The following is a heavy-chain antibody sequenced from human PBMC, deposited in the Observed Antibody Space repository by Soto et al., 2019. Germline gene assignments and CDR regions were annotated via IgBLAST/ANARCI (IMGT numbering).Heavy chain of an antibody. V-gene: IGHV1-3*01. D-gene: IGHD3-3*01. CDR2: INAGNGNT. CDR3: ARFWSGYAYYFDY. J-gene: IGHJ4*02. Sequence: QVQLVQSGAEVKKPGASVKVSCKASGYTFTRYAMHWVRQAPGQRLEWMGWINAGNGNTKYSQKFQGRVTITRDTSASTAYMELSSLRSEDTAVYYCARFWSGYAYYFDYWGQGTLVTVSS. CDR1: GYTFTRYA.